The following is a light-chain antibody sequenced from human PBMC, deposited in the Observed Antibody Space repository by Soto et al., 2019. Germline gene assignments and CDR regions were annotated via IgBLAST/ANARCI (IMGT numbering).Light chain of an antibody. V-gene: IGKV1-5*03. Sequence: DIQMTQSPSTLSASVGDRVTITCRVSQSIGSWLAWYQQKPGKAPKLLIYRASSLESEVPSRFSGSESGTEFTLIINSLQPDDFATYYCQQYNVYPWTFGQGTKVEIK. CDR1: QSIGSW. J-gene: IGKJ1*01. CDR2: RAS. CDR3: QQYNVYPWT.